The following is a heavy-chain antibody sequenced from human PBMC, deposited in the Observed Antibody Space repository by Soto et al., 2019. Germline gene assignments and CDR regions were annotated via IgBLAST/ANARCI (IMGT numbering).Heavy chain of an antibody. Sequence: GASVKVSCKTSGYTFTSYDVNWVRQATGQGLEWMGWMNPNSGNTGYAQKFQGRVTMTTNTSISTAYMELSGLRSDDTAIYYCAKGSCRGYCSDTTCYTINYWGQGTLVTVSS. J-gene: IGHJ4*02. CDR2: MNPNSGNT. V-gene: IGHV1-8*01. D-gene: IGHD2-2*02. CDR1: GYTFTSYD. CDR3: AKGSCRGYCSDTTCYTINY.